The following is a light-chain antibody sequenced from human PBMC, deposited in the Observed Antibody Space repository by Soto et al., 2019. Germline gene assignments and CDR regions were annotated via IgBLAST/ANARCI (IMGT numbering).Light chain of an antibody. CDR1: QSISSW. V-gene: IGKV1-5*01. Sequence: DIQMTQSPSTLSASVGDRVTITCRASQSISSWLAWYQQKPGKAPKLLIYDASSLESGVPSRFSVSGSGTEFTLTISSLQPDDFASYYCQQYNSYSWTFGQGTKVEFK. J-gene: IGKJ1*01. CDR2: DAS. CDR3: QQYNSYSWT.